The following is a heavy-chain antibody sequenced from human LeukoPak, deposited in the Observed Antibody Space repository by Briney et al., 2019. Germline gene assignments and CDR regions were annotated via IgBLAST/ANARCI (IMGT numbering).Heavy chain of an antibody. Sequence: GASVKVSCKASGYIFNTNGINWVRQAPGQGLEWVAYISAYSGVTNSAQKFRDRVTMTTDTSTRTAYMELRSLTSDDSAVYYCARGGPSTRWGLDYWGQGTLVTVSS. CDR1: GYIFNTNG. V-gene: IGHV1-18*01. D-gene: IGHD6-13*01. CDR2: ISAYSGVT. J-gene: IGHJ4*02. CDR3: ARGGPSTRWGLDY.